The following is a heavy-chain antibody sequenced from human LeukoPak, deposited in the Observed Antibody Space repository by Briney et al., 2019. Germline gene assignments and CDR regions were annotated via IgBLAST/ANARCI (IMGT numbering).Heavy chain of an antibody. D-gene: IGHD3-22*01. CDR2: ISAYNGNT. CDR3: ARDSGIVVPSPPHDY. V-gene: IGHV1-18*01. CDR1: GYTFTSYG. J-gene: IGHJ4*02. Sequence: ASVKVSCKASGYTFTSYGISWVRQAPGQGLEWMGWISAYNGNTNYAQKLQGRVTMTTDTSTSTAYMELRSLRSDDTAVYYCARDSGIVVPSPPHDYWGQGTLVTVSS.